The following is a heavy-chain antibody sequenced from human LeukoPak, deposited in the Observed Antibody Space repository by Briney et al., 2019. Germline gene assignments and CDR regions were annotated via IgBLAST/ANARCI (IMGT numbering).Heavy chain of an antibody. CDR2: ISSSSSYI. Sequence: GGSLRLSCAASGFTFSSYSMNWVRQAPGKGLEWVSSISSSSSYIYYADSVKGRFTISRDNAKNSLYLQMNSLRAEDTAVYYCARAGVAAAGGPFYYYYMDVWGKGTTVTVSS. CDR3: ARAGVAAAGGPFYYYYMDV. CDR1: GFTFSSYS. V-gene: IGHV3-21*01. D-gene: IGHD6-13*01. J-gene: IGHJ6*03.